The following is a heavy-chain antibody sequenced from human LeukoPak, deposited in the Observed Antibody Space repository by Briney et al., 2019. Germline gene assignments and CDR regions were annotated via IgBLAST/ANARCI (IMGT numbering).Heavy chain of an antibody. Sequence: KPSETLSLTCTVSGYSIRTDYYWGWIRQPPGKGLEWIGEINHSGSTNYNPSLKSRVTISVDTSKNQFSLKLSSVTAADTAVYYCARRRWFDPWGQGTLVIVSS. CDR3: ARRRWFDP. V-gene: IGHV4-34*01. CDR1: GYSIRTDYY. J-gene: IGHJ5*02. CDR2: INHSGST.